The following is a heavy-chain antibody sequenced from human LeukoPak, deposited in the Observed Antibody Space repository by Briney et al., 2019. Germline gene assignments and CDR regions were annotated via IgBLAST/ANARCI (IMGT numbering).Heavy chain of an antibody. CDR2: MNPNSGNT. D-gene: IGHD6-19*01. CDR3: ARQTGYSGSGGY. V-gene: IGHV1-8*01. J-gene: IGHJ4*02. CDR1: EYTFTSYD. Sequence: GASVKVSCKASEYTFTSYDINWVRQATGQGLVWMGWMNPNSGNTGYAQKFQGRVTMTRNTSISTAYMELSSLRSEDTAVYYCARQTGYSGSGGYWGQGTLVTVSS.